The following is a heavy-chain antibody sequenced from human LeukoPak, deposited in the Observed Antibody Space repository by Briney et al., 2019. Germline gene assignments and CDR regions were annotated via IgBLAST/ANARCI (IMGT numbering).Heavy chain of an antibody. CDR1: GFTFSSYG. D-gene: IGHD3-10*01. J-gene: IGHJ5*02. CDR3: AKDYSKTSYYGSGTYYRPNWFDP. Sequence: GGSLRLSCAASGFTFSSYGMHWVRQAPGKGLEWVAFIRNDGTNKYYVDSVKGRFTISRDNSKNTLYLQMNSLKDEDTAVYYCAKDYSKTSYYGSGTYYRPNWFDPWGQGTLVTVSS. V-gene: IGHV3-30*02. CDR2: IRNDGTNK.